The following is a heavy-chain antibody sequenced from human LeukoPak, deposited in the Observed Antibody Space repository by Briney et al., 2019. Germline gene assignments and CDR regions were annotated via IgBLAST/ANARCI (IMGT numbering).Heavy chain of an antibody. CDR3: ARDTGFPFFDF. V-gene: IGHV1-2*02. J-gene: IGHJ4*01. CDR2: MNPNSGVT. Sequence: ASVKVSCKASGYTFTDYYIHWVRQAPGQGLEWMAWMNPNSGVTDYAQKFQGRITMTRDTSISTAYMELNRLTSDDTAVYYCARDTGFPFFDFWGHGALVTVSS. CDR1: GYTFTDYY.